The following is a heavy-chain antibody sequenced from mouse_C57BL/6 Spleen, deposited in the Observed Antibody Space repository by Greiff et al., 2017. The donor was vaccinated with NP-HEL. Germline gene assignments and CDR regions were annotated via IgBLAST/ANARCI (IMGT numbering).Heavy chain of an antibody. D-gene: IGHD2-4*01. CDR2: IDPSDSYT. J-gene: IGHJ3*01. CDR1: GYTFTSYW. Sequence: QVQLKQSGAELVMPGASVKLSCKASGYTFTSYWMHWVKQRPGQGLEWIGEIDPSDSYTNYNQKFKGKSTLTVDKSSSTAYMQLSSLTSEDSAVYYCARSGVYYDYDEAWFAYWGQGTLVTVSA. V-gene: IGHV1-69*01. CDR3: ARSGVYYDYDEAWFAY.